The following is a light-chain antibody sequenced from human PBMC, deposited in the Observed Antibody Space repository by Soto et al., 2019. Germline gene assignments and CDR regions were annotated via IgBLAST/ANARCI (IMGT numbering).Light chain of an antibody. CDR3: ATWDDRLEGYV. J-gene: IGLJ1*01. CDR1: SSNIGIHS. Sequence: QSVLTQSPSASGTPGQRVTISCSGSSSNIGIHSVSWYQHLPGTAPKLLICSNNQRPSGVPDRFSGSKSGTSASLAISGLQSEDETDYYCATWDDRLEGYVFGTGTKVTVL. V-gene: IGLV1-44*01. CDR2: SNN.